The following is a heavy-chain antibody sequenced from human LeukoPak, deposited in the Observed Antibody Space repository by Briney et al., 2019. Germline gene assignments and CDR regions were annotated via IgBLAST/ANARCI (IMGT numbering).Heavy chain of an antibody. Sequence: SETLSLTCSVSGGSIVSHYWNWIRQPAGRGLEWIGRFYASGTTNTSPSLKSRVTMSVDTSKNQFSLKLSSVTAADTAVYYCAKDSSTWGNLAGHFDSWGQGTLVTVSS. J-gene: IGHJ4*02. V-gene: IGHV4-4*07. CDR1: GGSIVSHY. CDR3: AKDSSTWGNLAGHFDS. D-gene: IGHD6-13*01. CDR2: FYASGTT.